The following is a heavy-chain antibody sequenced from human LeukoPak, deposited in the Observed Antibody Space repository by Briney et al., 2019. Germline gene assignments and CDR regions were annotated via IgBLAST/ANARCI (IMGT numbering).Heavy chain of an antibody. J-gene: IGHJ4*02. D-gene: IGHD6-13*01. Sequence: GGSLRLSCAASGLTFSTYSMNWVRQAPGKGLEWVSSISTSSSYIYYADSLKGRFTISRDNAKNSLYLQMSSLRVEDTAVYFCARAAGISASGTRFDYFDYWGQGALVTVSS. V-gene: IGHV3-21*01. CDR2: ISTSSSYI. CDR1: GLTFSTYS. CDR3: ARAAGISASGTRFDYFDY.